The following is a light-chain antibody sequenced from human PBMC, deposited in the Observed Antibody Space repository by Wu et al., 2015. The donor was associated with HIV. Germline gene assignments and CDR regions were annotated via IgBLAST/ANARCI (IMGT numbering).Light chain of an antibody. Sequence: EIVMTQSPATLSVSPGERASLSCRASQTVSTDFAWYQQKPGQAPRLLIYSISTRATGVPARFTGSGSGTEFTLTISNMQSEDFGIYYCHQYRIWPLTFGQGTKVEIK. CDR3: HQYRIWPLT. CDR2: SIS. CDR1: QTVSTD. V-gene: IGKV3-15*01. J-gene: IGKJ1*01.